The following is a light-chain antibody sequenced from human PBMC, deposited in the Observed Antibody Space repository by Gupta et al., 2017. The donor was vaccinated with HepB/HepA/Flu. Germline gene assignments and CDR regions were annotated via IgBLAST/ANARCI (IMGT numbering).Light chain of an antibody. V-gene: IGLV2-11*01. CDR3: CSYAGSDTLV. J-gene: IGLJ2*01. CDR2: DVS. Sequence: QSALTQPRSVSGSPGPSGTISCTGTSSDVGGYNYVSWYQQHPGKAPNLMIYDVSKRPAGVPDRFSGSKSGNTASLTISGLKAEDEADYYCCSYAGSDTLVFGGGTKLTVL. CDR1: SSDVGGYNY.